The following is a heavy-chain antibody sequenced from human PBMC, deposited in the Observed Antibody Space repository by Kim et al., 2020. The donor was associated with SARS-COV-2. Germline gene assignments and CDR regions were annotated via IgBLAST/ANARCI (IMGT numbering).Heavy chain of an antibody. CDR3: ARTRNPLWISYYYYVDV. Sequence: SRVTISGDTSKNHFSLKLSSVTAADTAVYYCARTRNPLWISYYYYVDVWGKGTTVTVSS. V-gene: IGHV4-30-2*04. D-gene: IGHD3-10*01. J-gene: IGHJ6*03.